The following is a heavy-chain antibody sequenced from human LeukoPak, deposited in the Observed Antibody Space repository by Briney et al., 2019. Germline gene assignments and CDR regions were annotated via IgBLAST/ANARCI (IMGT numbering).Heavy chain of an antibody. D-gene: IGHD3-9*01. CDR3: ARDPPGVRYGRPIFDF. J-gene: IGHJ4*02. V-gene: IGHV1-2*02. Sequence: ASVKVSCKASGYTFTGYYMHWWRQAPGQGLEWMGWINPNSGGTNYAQKFQGSVTTTRDTSISTAYMEMSRLRSDDTAVYYCARDPPGVRYGRPIFDFWGQGTLVTVSS. CDR1: GYTFTGYY. CDR2: INPNSGGT.